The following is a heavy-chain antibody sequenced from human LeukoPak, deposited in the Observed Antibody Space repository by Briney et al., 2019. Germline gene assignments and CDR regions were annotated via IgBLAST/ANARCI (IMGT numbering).Heavy chain of an antibody. CDR3: AREHCTSASCYLTYFDY. D-gene: IGHD2-2*01. J-gene: IGHJ4*02. V-gene: IGHV3-7*01. Sequence: TGGSLRLSCVVSGFTFSNYWMDWVRQAPGKGLEWVAFIKQDGSETYYVDSVRGRFTISRDNAKNSLYLQMNSLRAEDTAVYYCAREHCTSASCYLTYFDYWGQGALVTVSS. CDR1: GFTFSNYW. CDR2: IKQDGSET.